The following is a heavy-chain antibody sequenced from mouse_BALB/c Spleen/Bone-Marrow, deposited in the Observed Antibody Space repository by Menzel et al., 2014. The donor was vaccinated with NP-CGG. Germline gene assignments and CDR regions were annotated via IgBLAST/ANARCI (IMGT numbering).Heavy chain of an antibody. J-gene: IGHJ2*01. CDR3: ARESACYGYFDY. CDR2: ISTYYGNT. V-gene: IGHV1-67*01. Sequence: QVQLQQSGPELVRPGVSVKISCKGSGYTFTDYAMHWVKQSHAKSLEWIGVISTYYGNTNYNQKFKGKATMTVDKSSSTAYMELARLTSEDSAIYYCARESACYGYFDYWGQGTTLTVSS. D-gene: IGHD1-1*01. CDR1: GYTFTDYA.